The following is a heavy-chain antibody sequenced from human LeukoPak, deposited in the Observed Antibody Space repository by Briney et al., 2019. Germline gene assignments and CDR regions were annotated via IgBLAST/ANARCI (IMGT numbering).Heavy chain of an antibody. CDR1: GFVFSDYY. J-gene: IGHJ3*02. CDR3: ARVKRAAHAFDI. D-gene: IGHD6-6*01. CDR2: MSSGGGNI. V-gene: IGHV3-11*01. Sequence: GGPLRLSCVASGFVFSDYYMLWLRRAPEEALEWLAYMSSGGGNILRGDVVMGRFTISRDNAKRSLYLQMNSPGAEETALYYCARVKRAAHAFDIWGQGTMVTVSS.